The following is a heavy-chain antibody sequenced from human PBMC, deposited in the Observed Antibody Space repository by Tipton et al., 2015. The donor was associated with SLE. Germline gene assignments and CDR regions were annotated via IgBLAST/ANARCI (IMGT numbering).Heavy chain of an antibody. D-gene: IGHD3-16*02. V-gene: IGHV4-31*03. CDR3: ARGPRFGEVIVRGASDV. Sequence: TLSLTCTVSGDSIRSGGYYWSWIRQQPGKGLEWIGYIYYSGSTYYNPSLKSRVTISVDTSKNQFSLNLSSVTAADTAVYYCARGPRFGEVIVRGASDVWGQGTMVTVSS. J-gene: IGHJ3*01. CDR2: IYYSGST. CDR1: GDSIRSGGYY.